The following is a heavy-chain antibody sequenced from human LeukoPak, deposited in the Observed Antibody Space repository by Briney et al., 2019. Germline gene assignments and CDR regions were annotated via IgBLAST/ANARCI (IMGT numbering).Heavy chain of an antibody. CDR2: ISGSGGST. V-gene: IGHV3-23*01. D-gene: IGHD3-10*01. CDR3: ARGPTHGSRSDYFDY. J-gene: IGHJ4*02. CDR1: GFTFSSYA. Sequence: GGSLRLSCAASGFTFSSYAMSWVRQAPGKGLEWVSAISGSGGSTYYADSVKGRFTISRDNAKNSLSLHMNSLRVEDTAVYYCARGPTHGSRSDYFDYWGQGTLVTVSS.